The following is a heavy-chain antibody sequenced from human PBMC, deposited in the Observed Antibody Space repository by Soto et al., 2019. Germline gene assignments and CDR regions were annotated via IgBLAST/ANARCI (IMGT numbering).Heavy chain of an antibody. CDR3: ARVAIACPSSSCYNHYYYSLDV. CDR1: GGSISSDNFF. D-gene: IGHD2-2*02. V-gene: IGHV4-30-4*01. Sequence: SETLSLTCTVSGGSISSDNFFWSWIRQPPGEGLEWIGYIYYRGSTYYNPSLESRLTLLVDTSKNQFSLKLRSVTAADTAVYYCARVAIACPSSSCYNHYYYSLDVWGQGTTVTVSS. CDR2: IYYRGST. J-gene: IGHJ6*02.